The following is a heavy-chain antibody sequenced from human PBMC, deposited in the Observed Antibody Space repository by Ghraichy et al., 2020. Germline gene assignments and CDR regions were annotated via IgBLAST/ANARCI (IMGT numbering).Heavy chain of an antibody. CDR1: GGSISSGGYY. CDR2: IFYSGST. V-gene: IGHV4-31*03. D-gene: IGHD3-3*01. Sequence: SETLSLTCTVSGGSISSGGYYWSWIRQHPGKGLEWIGYIFYSGSTYYNPSLKSRVTISVDTSKNQFSLKLSSVTAADTAVYYCAREGGGEGGDFWSGYSYYYYMDVWGKGTTVTVSS. CDR3: AREGGGEGGDFWSGYSYYYYMDV. J-gene: IGHJ6*03.